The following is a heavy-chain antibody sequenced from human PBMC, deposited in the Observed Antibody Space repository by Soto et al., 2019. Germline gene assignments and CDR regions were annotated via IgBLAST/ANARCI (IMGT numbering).Heavy chain of an antibody. CDR3: TRGGWDMDV. CDR2: IRSKAYGGTT. CDR1: GFTFGDYA. V-gene: IGHV3-49*03. D-gene: IGHD6-19*01. Sequence: GGSLRLSCTASGFTFGDYAMSWLRQAPGKGLEWVGFIRSKAYGGTTEYAASVKGRFTISRDDSKSIAYLQMNSLKTEDTAVYYCTRGGWDMDVWGKGTTVTVSS. J-gene: IGHJ6*03.